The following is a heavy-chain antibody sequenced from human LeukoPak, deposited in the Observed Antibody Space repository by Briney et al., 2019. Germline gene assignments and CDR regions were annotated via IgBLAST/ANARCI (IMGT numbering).Heavy chain of an antibody. J-gene: IGHJ4*02. CDR1: GFTFGNSW. CDR2: TNTDGSTT. Sequence: GGSLRLSCAASGFTFGNSWMHWVRQAPGKGLVWVSRTNTDGSTTTYADSVKGRFTISRDNAKNTVYLQMNSLRAEDTAVYYCANSYSPPHYWGQGTLVTVSS. V-gene: IGHV3-74*01. CDR3: ANSYSPPHY. D-gene: IGHD3-10*01.